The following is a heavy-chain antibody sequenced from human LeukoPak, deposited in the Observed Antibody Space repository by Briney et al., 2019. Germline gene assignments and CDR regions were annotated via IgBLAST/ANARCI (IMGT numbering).Heavy chain of an antibody. CDR2: INPSGGST. V-gene: IGHV1-46*01. CDR3: ARGIAGELDYYYYYMDV. CDR1: GYTFTSYY. Sequence: ASVKVSCKASGYTFTSYYMHWVRQAPGQGLEWMGIINPSGGSTSYAQKFQGRVTMTTDTSTSTAYMELRSLRSDDTAVYYCARGIAGELDYYYYYMDVWGKGTTVTVSS. D-gene: IGHD1-14*01. J-gene: IGHJ6*03.